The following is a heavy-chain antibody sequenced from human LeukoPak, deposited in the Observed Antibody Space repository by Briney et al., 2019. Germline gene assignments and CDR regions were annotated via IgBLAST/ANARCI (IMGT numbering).Heavy chain of an antibody. CDR3: ARPYYDFRSAYNSYYMDV. V-gene: IGHV3-30-3*01. D-gene: IGHD3-3*01. J-gene: IGHJ6*03. Sequence: GGSLRLSCAASGFTFSSYAMHWVRQAPGKGLEWVAVISYDGSNKYCADSVKGRFTISRDNSKNTLYLQMNSLRAEDTAVYYCARPYYDFRSAYNSYYMDVWGKGTTVTVYS. CDR2: ISYDGSNK. CDR1: GFTFSSYA.